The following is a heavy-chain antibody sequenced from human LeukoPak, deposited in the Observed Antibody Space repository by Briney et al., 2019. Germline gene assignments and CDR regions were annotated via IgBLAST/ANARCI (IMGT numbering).Heavy chain of an antibody. D-gene: IGHD3-16*01. CDR1: RFTLSDYV. J-gene: IGHJ4*02. CDR3: VRGFGDY. CDR2: INSDGSET. V-gene: IGHV3-74*03. Sequence: GGSLRLSSAPSRFTLSDYVIFSVRQAPRKGLVWVSHINSDGSETKDADSVKGRFTSSRDNTTNTLYFQMNSLRAEDTAVYYCVRGFGDYWGQGTLVTVSS.